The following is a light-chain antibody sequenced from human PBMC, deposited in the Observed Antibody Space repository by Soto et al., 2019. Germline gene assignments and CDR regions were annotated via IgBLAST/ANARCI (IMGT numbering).Light chain of an antibody. Sequence: QYALTQPPSASGTPGQRVTISCSGSSSNIGSNTVNWYQQLPGTAPKLLIYSNNQRPSGVPDRFSGSKSGTSASLAISGLQSEDEADYYCAAWDDSLNEVFGTGTKVTVL. V-gene: IGLV1-44*01. CDR1: SSNIGSNT. CDR2: SNN. CDR3: AAWDDSLNEV. J-gene: IGLJ1*01.